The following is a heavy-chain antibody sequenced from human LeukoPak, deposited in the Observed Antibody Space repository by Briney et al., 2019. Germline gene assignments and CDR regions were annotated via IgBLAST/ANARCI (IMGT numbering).Heavy chain of an antibody. V-gene: IGHV3-53*04. Sequence: EGSLRLSCAASGFTVSSNYMSWVRQAPGKGLEWVSVIYSGGSTYYADSVKGRFTISRHNSKNTLYLQMNSLRAEDTAVYYCASLYLGYFDYWGQGTLVTVSS. J-gene: IGHJ4*02. CDR3: ASLYLGYFDY. D-gene: IGHD2-2*02. CDR1: GFTVSSNY. CDR2: IYSGGST.